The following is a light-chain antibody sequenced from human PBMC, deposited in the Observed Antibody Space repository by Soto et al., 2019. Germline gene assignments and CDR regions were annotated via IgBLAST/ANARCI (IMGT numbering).Light chain of an antibody. CDR3: QQYNNWQPLT. Sequence: EIVMAHSPFTVSLSPVERATLSCRASQSVSSDLAWYQQKPGQAPKLLVFDASTRATGIPARFSGSGSGTEFTLTLSGLQSEDFAVYYCQQYNNWQPLTFGGGTKVDIK. J-gene: IGKJ4*01. CDR2: DAS. CDR1: QSVSSD. V-gene: IGKV3-15*01.